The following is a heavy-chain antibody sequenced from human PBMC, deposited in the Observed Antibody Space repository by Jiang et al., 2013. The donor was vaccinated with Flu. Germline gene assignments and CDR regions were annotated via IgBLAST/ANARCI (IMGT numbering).Heavy chain of an antibody. V-gene: IGHV1-18*01. J-gene: IGHJ4*02. CDR3: ARDPLYSYGELDY. CDR1: GYSFTTYG. D-gene: IGHD3-16*01. Sequence: GAEVKRPGASVKVSCKASGYSFTTYGISWVRQAPGQGLEWMGWVNPENGNTNYAQNFQGGVTLTADTSTSTAYMELRSLRSDDTAVYYCARDPLYSYGELDYWGQGTLVTVSS. CDR2: VNPENGNT.